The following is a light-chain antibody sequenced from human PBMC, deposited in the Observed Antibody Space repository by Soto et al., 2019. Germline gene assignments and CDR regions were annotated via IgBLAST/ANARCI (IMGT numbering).Light chain of an antibody. V-gene: IGKV1-5*03. Sequence: DIQMTQSPSTLSASVGDRVTITCRASQSIDSRLAWYQQKPGKTPKLLIYKASTLESGVPLRFPGNGSGPELTSPIAVLPPDDFSAYMYQQCHFFWTFGQGTRVEIK. CDR2: KAS. CDR1: QSIDSR. J-gene: IGKJ1*01. CDR3: QQCHFFWT.